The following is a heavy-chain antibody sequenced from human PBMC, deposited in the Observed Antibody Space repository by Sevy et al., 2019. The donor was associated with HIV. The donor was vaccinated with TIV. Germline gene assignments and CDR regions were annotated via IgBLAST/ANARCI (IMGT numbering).Heavy chain of an antibody. V-gene: IGHV3-7*01. CDR1: GFTFSSYW. D-gene: IGHD5-18*01. Sequence: GGSLRLSCAASGFTFSSYWMSWVRQAPGKGLEWVANIKQDGSEKYYVDSLKGRFTISRDNAKNSLYLQMNSLRAEDTAVYYCARGGGYSYVRGYYYYGMDVWGQGTTVTVSS. CDR3: ARGGGYSYVRGYYYYGMDV. J-gene: IGHJ6*02. CDR2: IKQDGSEK.